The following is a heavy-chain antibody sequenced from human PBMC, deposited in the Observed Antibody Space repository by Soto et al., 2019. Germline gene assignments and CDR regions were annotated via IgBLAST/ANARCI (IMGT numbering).Heavy chain of an antibody. J-gene: IGHJ6*01. D-gene: IGHD6-13*01. CDR1: GYPFTGYY. V-gene: IGHV1-2*04. Sequence: SGYPFTGYYMHWVRQAPGQGLEWMGWINPNSGGTNYAQKFQGWVTMTRDTSISTAYMELSRLRSDDTAVYYCARDANATASQQRVCAVLFVHENYGTDVWRQVTTVNACS. CDR3: ARDANATASQQRVCAVLFVHENYGTDV. CDR2: INPNSGGT.